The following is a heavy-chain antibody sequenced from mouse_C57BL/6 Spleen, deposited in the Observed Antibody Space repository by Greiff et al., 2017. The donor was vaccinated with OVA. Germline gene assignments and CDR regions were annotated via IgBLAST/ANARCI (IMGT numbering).Heavy chain of an antibody. J-gene: IGHJ1*03. Sequence: QVHVKQPGAELVKPGASVKMSCKASGYTFTSYWITWVKQRPGQGLEWIGDIYPGSGSTNYNEKFKSKATLTVDTSSSTAYMQLSSLTSEDSAVYYCASITTVVPSYWYFDVWGTGTTVTVSS. CDR1: GYTFTSYW. CDR2: IYPGSGST. CDR3: ASITTVVPSYWYFDV. D-gene: IGHD1-1*01. V-gene: IGHV1-55*01.